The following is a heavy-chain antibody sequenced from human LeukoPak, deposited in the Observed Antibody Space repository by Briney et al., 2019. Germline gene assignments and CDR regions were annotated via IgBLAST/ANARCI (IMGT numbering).Heavy chain of an antibody. J-gene: IGHJ4*02. V-gene: IGHV3-7*03. CDR2: KNEDGSEK. Sequence: GGSLRLSCAASGFGFSNYWMSWVRQAPGKGLEWVANKNEDGSEKNYVDSVKGRFTISRDNAQDSLYLQMNSLRAEDTAVYYCARDRGYSNFDYWGQGTLLTVSS. CDR1: GFGFSNYW. D-gene: IGHD4-11*01. CDR3: ARDRGYSNFDY.